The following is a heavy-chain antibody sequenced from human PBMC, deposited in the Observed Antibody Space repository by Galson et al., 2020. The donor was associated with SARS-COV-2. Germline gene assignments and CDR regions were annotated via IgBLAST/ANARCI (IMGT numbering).Heavy chain of an antibody. Sequence: GGSLRLSCAASGFSFSDYWMHCVRQAPGKGLVWVSRINTYGNSTNYSSSVRGRFTVSRDNAKNMLYLQMNRLRAEDTAVYYCVRHSSGDYWGQGALVTVSS. V-gene: IGHV3-74*01. J-gene: IGHJ4*02. D-gene: IGHD3-22*01. CDR3: VRHSSGDY. CDR1: GFSFSDYW. CDR2: INTYGNST.